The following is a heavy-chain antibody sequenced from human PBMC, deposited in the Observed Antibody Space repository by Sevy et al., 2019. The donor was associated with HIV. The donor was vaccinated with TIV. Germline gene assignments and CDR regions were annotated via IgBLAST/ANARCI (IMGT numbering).Heavy chain of an antibody. CDR3: TRGPSGNYLDSFDY. CDR1: GFTFGDYA. D-gene: IGHD1-26*01. V-gene: IGHV3-49*03. J-gene: IGHJ4*02. CDR2: IRGKTYGGTA. Sequence: GGSLRLSCTTSGFTFGDYALSWFRQAPGKGLQWVTFIRGKTYGGTAENAASVKGRFTISRDDSKSIAYLQMNSLKTEDTAVYYCTRGPSGNYLDSFDYWGQGTLVTVSS.